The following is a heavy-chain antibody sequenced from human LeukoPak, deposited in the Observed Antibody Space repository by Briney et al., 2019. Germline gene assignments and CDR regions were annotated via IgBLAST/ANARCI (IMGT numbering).Heavy chain of an antibody. V-gene: IGHV4-4*01. Sequence: TLSLTRGFTRGSLPQTQYWTWVRQPPGKGLEWIGEVNLQGSTNYNPSLMGRVAIAVDTSENHISLQLTSVTATDTAVYSCAREGGPYRPLDYSGQGTLVTVSS. J-gene: IGHJ4*02. CDR3: AREGGPYRPLDY. CDR1: RGSLPQTQY. CDR2: VNLQGST.